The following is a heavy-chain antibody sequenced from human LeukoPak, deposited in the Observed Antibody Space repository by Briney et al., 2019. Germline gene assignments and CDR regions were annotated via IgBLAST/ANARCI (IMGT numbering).Heavy chain of an antibody. Sequence: PGGSLRLSCAASGFTFSNYAMNWVRQAPGKGLEWVSAISGSGGNTYYADSVKGRCTISRDNSKNTLYLHMNSLRAEDTAVYYCAKAFDRSGYYFNYFDYWGQGALVTVSS. CDR3: AKAFDRSGYYFNYFDY. D-gene: IGHD3-22*01. V-gene: IGHV3-23*01. CDR2: ISGSGGNT. CDR1: GFTFSNYA. J-gene: IGHJ4*02.